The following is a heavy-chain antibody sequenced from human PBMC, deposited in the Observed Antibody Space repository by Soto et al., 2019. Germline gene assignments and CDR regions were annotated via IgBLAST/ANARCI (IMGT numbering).Heavy chain of an antibody. CDR3: AKEPGVDFGDYCDY. Sequence: EVQLLESGGSLVQPGGSLRLSCAASGFSFREFAMSWVRQAPGKGLEWVSGISGSGSNTYYADSVKGRFTISRDNSKNTLYLHMNSLGPADTAVYYCAKEPGVDFGDYCDYWGQGTLVTVSS. CDR2: ISGSGSNT. J-gene: IGHJ4*02. CDR1: GFSFREFA. D-gene: IGHD4-17*01. V-gene: IGHV3-23*01.